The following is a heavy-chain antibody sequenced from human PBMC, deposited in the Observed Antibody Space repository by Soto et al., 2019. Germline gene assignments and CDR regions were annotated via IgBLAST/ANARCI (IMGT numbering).Heavy chain of an antibody. D-gene: IGHD3-22*01. CDR2: INPNSGGT. V-gene: IGHV1-2*04. CDR3: ALDYYDSSGNYYYGMDV. J-gene: IGHJ6*02. Sequence: ASVKVSCKASGCTFTGYYMHWVRQAPGQGLEWMGWINPNSGGTNYAQKFQGWVTMTRDTSISTAYMELSRLRSDDTAVYYCALDYYDSSGNYYYGMDVWGQGTTVTVSS. CDR1: GCTFTGYY.